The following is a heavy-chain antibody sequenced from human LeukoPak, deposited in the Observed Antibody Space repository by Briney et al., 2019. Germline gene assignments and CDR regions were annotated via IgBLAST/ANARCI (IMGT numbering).Heavy chain of an antibody. Sequence: PSETLSLTCTVSGGSISSYYWGWLRQPAGKGLEWIGRIYTSGSTNYNPSLKSRVTMSVDTSKNQFSLKLSSVTAADTAVYYCARVCSSTSCYRGFDYWGQGTLVTVSS. J-gene: IGHJ4*02. CDR2: IYTSGST. D-gene: IGHD2-2*02. CDR3: ARVCSSTSCYRGFDY. V-gene: IGHV4-4*07. CDR1: GGSISSYY.